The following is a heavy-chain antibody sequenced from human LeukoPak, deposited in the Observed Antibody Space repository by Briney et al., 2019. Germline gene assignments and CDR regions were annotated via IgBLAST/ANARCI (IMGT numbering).Heavy chain of an antibody. V-gene: IGHV3-30*03. CDR1: GFTFGTYG. Sequence: PGGSLRLSCAASGFTFGTYGMHWVRQAPGKGLEWVAVISYDGENKYYADSVKGRFTISRDNSKNTLYLQMNSLRTEDTAVYYCARDDCSGGSCFYVYWGQGTLVTVSS. D-gene: IGHD2-15*01. CDR3: ARDDCSGGSCFYVY. CDR2: ISYDGENK. J-gene: IGHJ4*02.